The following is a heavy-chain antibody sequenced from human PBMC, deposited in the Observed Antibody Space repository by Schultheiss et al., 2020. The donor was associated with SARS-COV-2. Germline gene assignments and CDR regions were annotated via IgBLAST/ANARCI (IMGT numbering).Heavy chain of an antibody. D-gene: IGHD2-15*01. CDR3: ARDRYCSGGSCYSVMG. CDR1: GGIFSNYA. Sequence: SVKVSCKASGGIFSNYAISWVRQAPGQGLEWMGGIIPLFGTANYALKFQGRVTITADESTSTAYVELRSLRSEDTAVYYCARDRYCSGGSCYSVMGWGQGTLVTVSS. CDR2: IIPLFGTA. J-gene: IGHJ4*02. V-gene: IGHV1-69*13.